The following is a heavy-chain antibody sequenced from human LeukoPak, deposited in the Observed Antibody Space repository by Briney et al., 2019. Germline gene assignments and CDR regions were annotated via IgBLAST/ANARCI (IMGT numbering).Heavy chain of an antibody. D-gene: IGHD6-19*01. CDR2: IYYSGST. V-gene: IGHV4-59*01. Sequence: SETLSLTCTVSGGSISSYYWSWIRQPPGKGLELIGYIYYSGSTNYNPSLKSRVTISVDTSKNQFSLKLSSVTAADTAVYYCARGDEYSSGWYAGAFDIWGQGTMVTVSS. CDR3: ARGDEYSSGWYAGAFDI. CDR1: GGSISSYY. J-gene: IGHJ3*02.